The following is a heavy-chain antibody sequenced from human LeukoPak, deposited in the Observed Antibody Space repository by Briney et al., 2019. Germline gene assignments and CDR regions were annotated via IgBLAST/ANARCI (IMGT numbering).Heavy chain of an antibody. V-gene: IGHV1-69-2*01. D-gene: IGHD3-10*01. CDR1: GYTFTDYY. Sequence: ASVKISXKVSGYTFTDYYMHWVQQAPGKGLEWMGLVDPEDGETIYAEKFQGRVTITADTSTDTAYMELSSLRSEDTAVYYCATDSMVRGVIPLWGQGTLSPSPQ. CDR3: ATDSMVRGVIPL. CDR2: VDPEDGET. J-gene: IGHJ4*02.